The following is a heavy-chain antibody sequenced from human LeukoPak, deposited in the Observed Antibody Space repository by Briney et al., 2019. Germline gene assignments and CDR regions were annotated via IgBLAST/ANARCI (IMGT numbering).Heavy chain of an antibody. CDR2: ISSSGSTI. CDR1: GFTFSSYW. J-gene: IGHJ4*02. D-gene: IGHD5-12*01. CDR3: ARVENSATRGFYFDY. Sequence: GGSLRLSCAASGFTFSSYWMNWVRQAPGKGPEWVSYISSSGSTIYYADSVKGRFSISRDNAKNSLNLQMNSLRAEDTAFYYCARVENSATRGFYFDYWGQGALVTVSS. V-gene: IGHV3-48*04.